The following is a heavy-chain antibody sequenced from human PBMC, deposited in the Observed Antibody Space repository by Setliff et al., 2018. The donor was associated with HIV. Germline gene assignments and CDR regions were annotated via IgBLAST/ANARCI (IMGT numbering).Heavy chain of an antibody. CDR2: ITDRGDKT. CDR3: ARDRPRRIVVAPNLPNAFDV. J-gene: IGHJ3*01. Sequence: GGSLRLSCAASGFTFSSYVMNWVRPAPGKGLEWVSGITDRGDKTYYADSVKGRFTISRDNSNNTLYLQMHGLRADDTAVYYCARDRPRRIVVAPNLPNAFDVWGHGTLVTVSS. D-gene: IGHD2-15*01. CDR1: GFTFSSYV. V-gene: IGHV3-23*01.